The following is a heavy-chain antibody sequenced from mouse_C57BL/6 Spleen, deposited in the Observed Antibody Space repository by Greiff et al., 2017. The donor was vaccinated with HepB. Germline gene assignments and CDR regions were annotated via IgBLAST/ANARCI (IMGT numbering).Heavy chain of an antibody. CDR1: GYSFTSYY. V-gene: IGHV1-66*01. Sequence: VQLQQSGPELVKPGASVKISCKASGYSFTSYYIHWVKQRPGQGLEWIGWIYPGSGNTKYNEKFKGKATLTADTSSSTAYMQLSSLTSEDSAVYYCARIYDGYYVVLLDYWGQGTTLTVSS. CDR2: IYPGSGNT. D-gene: IGHD2-3*01. J-gene: IGHJ2*01. CDR3: ARIYDGYYVVLLDY.